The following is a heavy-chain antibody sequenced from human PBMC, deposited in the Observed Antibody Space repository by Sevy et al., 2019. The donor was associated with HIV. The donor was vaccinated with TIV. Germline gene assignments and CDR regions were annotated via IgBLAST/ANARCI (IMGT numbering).Heavy chain of an antibody. J-gene: IGHJ4*02. CDR3: ARDRDRYCDSGNFHYLDS. V-gene: IGHV3-30*10. Sequence: GRSLRLSCRVSGFTFIKHAMHWVRQAPGKGLEWVALVSYAGSRESYTDSVKGRFTIFRDNSKNTLSLQMDSLRPDDTAVYYCARDRDRYCDSGNFHYLDSWGQGTLVTVSS. CDR2: VSYAGSRE. D-gene: IGHD3-22*01. CDR1: GFTFIKHA.